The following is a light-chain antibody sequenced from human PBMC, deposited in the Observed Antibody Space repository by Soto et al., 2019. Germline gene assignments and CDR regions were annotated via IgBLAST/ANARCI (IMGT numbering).Light chain of an antibody. V-gene: IGLV2-23*02. CDR3: CSYAGSPSYV. J-gene: IGLJ1*01. CDR2: EVS. CDR1: SSDVGSYNL. Sequence: QSVLTQPASVSGSPGQSITISCTGTSSDVGSYNLVSWYQQHPGKAPKLMIYEVSKRPSGVSNRFSGSKSGNTASLTISGLQAEDEADYYCCSYAGSPSYVSGTGTKVTVL.